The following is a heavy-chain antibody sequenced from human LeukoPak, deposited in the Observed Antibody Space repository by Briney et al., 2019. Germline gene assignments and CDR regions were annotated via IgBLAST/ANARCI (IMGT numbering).Heavy chain of an antibody. CDR1: GFTFTNYN. J-gene: IGHJ4*02. Sequence: GGSLRLSCAASGFTFTNYNMNWVRQAPGKGLEWVSSISSSSSYIYYADSVKGRFTISRDNAKNSLYLQMNSLRAEDTAVYYCARGAHYYYDSSGYSCGDDYWGQGTLVTVSS. D-gene: IGHD3-22*01. CDR3: ARGAHYYYDSSGYSCGDDY. CDR2: ISSSSSYI. V-gene: IGHV3-21*01.